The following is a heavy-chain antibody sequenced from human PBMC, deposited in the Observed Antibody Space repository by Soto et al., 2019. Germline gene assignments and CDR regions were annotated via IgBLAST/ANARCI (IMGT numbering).Heavy chain of an antibody. CDR1: GFTFSSYG. D-gene: IGHD2-15*01. J-gene: IGHJ3*02. V-gene: IGHV3-33*01. Sequence: QVQLVESGGGVVQPGRSLRLSCAASGFTFSSYGMHWVRQAPGKGLEWVAVIWYDGSNKYYADYVKGRFTISRDNSKKTMYLQMNSLRAEDTAVYYCARDLAVVAATLGAFDIWGQGTMVTVSS. CDR2: IWYDGSNK. CDR3: ARDLAVVAATLGAFDI.